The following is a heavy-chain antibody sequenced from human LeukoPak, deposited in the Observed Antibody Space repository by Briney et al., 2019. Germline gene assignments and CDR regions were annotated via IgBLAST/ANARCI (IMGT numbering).Heavy chain of an antibody. CDR3: ASGALLYYFDY. V-gene: IGHV1-69*13. Sequence: SVKVSCKASGGTFSSYAISWVRQAPGQGLEWMGGIIPIFGTANYAQKFQGRVTITADGSTSTAYMELSSLRSENTAVYYCASGALLYYFDYWGQGTLVTVSS. D-gene: IGHD2-15*01. CDR1: GGTFSSYA. J-gene: IGHJ4*02. CDR2: IIPIFGTA.